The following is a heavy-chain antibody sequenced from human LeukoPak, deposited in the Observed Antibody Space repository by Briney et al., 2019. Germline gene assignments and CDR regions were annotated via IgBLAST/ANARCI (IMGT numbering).Heavy chain of an antibody. Sequence: ASVKVSCKASGYTFTSYDINWVRQATGQGLEWMGWMNPNSGNTGYAQKFQGRVTMTRNTSISTAYMELSSLRSEDTAVYYCARGGQLLHYYYYGMDVWGQGTTVTVSS. J-gene: IGHJ6*02. D-gene: IGHD2-15*01. CDR2: MNPNSGNT. V-gene: IGHV1-8*01. CDR3: ARGGQLLHYYYYGMDV. CDR1: GYTFTSYD.